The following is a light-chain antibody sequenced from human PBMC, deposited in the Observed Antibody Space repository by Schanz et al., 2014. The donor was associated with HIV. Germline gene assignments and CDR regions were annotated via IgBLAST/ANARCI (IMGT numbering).Light chain of an antibody. Sequence: QSALTQPPSASGSPGQSVTISCTGTSSDVGGYKYVSWYQQHPGKAPKLMIYEVNQRPSGVPDRFSGSKSGNTASLTVSGLQAEDEADYYCQTYDYRLSGPRVFGGGTKLTVL. CDR2: EVN. CDR1: SSDVGGYKY. V-gene: IGLV2-8*01. CDR3: QTYDYRLSGPRV. J-gene: IGLJ3*02.